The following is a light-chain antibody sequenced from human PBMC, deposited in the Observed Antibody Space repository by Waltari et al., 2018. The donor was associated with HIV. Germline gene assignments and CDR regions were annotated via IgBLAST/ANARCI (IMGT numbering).Light chain of an antibody. J-gene: IGLJ2*01. Sequence: QTVVTQEPSLTVSPGGTITLTCSSATGPVGNGHYVNWFQQKPGQPPRPLIYRSTRRHPLTPVLFSGSLVGDRAALTLSNVWPEDQADYYCMLFFRTSYLFGGGTKVTVL. V-gene: IGLV7-43*01. CDR2: RST. CDR3: MLFFRTSYL. CDR1: TGPVGNGHY.